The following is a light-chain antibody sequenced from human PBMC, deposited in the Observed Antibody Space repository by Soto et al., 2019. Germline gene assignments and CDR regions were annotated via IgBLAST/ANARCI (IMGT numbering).Light chain of an antibody. CDR3: QKYDSAPYT. CDR2: LAS. V-gene: IGKV1-27*01. Sequence: DIQMTQSPSSLSASVGDRVTITCRTSQGINSYLAWYQQKPGKVPKLLIYLASTLQSGVPSRFSGSGSGTDFTLTISSLQPEDVATYYRQKYDSAPYTFGQGTKL. J-gene: IGKJ2*01. CDR1: QGINSY.